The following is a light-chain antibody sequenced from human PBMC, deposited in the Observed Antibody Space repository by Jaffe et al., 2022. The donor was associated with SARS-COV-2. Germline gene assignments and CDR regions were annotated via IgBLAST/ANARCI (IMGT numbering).Light chain of an antibody. CDR3: SSYAGSNNLV. J-gene: IGLJ3*02. V-gene: IGLV2-8*01. Sequence: QSALTQPPSASGSPGQSVTISCTGTSSDVGTYNYVSWYQQHPGKAPKLMIYEVNQRPSGVPDRFSGSKSGNTASLTVSGLQAEDEADYYCSSYAGSNNLVFGGGTKLTVL. CDR2: EVN. CDR1: SSDVGTYNY.